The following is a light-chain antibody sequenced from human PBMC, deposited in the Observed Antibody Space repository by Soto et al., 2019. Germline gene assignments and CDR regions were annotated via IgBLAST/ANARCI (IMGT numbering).Light chain of an antibody. CDR3: QQTYSTLMYT. Sequence: IQMTQSPSSLSASVGDRVTISCRASQSISKYLNWYQQKPGKAPKLLIYAASSLQCGVPSRFSGGGAGTYVSLTITSLQPEDSATYHCQQTYSTLMYTFGQGTKLEIK. V-gene: IGKV1-39*01. CDR1: QSISKY. CDR2: AAS. J-gene: IGKJ2*01.